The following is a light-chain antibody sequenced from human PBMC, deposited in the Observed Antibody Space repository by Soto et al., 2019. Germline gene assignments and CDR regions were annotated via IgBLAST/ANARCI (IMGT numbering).Light chain of an antibody. CDR1: SSNIGSHI. J-gene: IGLJ2*01. V-gene: IGLV1-44*01. Sequence: QSVLTQPPSASGAPGQRVTISCSGSSSNIGSHIVNWYQQVPGTAPKLLIYTNNQRPSGVPDRFSGSKSGTSASLAISGLQSEDKADYYCAAWDDSAFGVVFGGGTKLTVL. CDR3: AAWDDSAFGVV. CDR2: TNN.